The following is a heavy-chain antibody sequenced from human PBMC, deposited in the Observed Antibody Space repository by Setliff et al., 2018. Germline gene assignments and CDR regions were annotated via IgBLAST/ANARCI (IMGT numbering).Heavy chain of an antibody. Sequence: ASVKVSCKASGYTFSGYYMHWVRQAPGQGLEWMGRINPHFDAADYTQNLQGRVTITADKSTSTAYLELSRLRAEDTAVYYCAKDLITTTVPEWLLYTPTTYFDYWGQGTLVTVSS. CDR1: GYTFSGYY. J-gene: IGHJ4*02. CDR3: AKDLITTTVPEWLLYTPTTYFDY. D-gene: IGHD3-3*01. V-gene: IGHV1-69*06. CDR2: INPHFDAA.